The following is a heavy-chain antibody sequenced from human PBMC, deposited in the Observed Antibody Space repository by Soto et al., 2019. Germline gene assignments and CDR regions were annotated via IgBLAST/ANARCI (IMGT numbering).Heavy chain of an antibody. CDR1: GFTFSSYG. CDR2: ISYDGSNK. V-gene: IGHV3-30*18. CDR3: AKQWDSGWSFDH. D-gene: IGHD6-19*01. J-gene: IGHJ4*02. Sequence: QVQLVESGGGVVQPGRSLRLSCAASGFTFSSYGMHWVRQAPGKGLEWVAVISYDGSNKNYAESVKGRFTISRENSKNKLYLQMNSLRAEDTAVYYCAKQWDSGWSFDHWGQGTLVTVSS.